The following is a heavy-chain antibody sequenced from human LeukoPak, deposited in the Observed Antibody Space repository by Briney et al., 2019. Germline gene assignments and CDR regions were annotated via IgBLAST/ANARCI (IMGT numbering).Heavy chain of an antibody. Sequence: SETLSLTCAVYGESFSGYYWTWIRQPPGKGLEWIGEVNHSGDTNYNPSLKGRVTISGDTSKNQFSLKMRSVTAADTAVYYCARAQGTVAIDYWGQGTLVTVSS. D-gene: IGHD5-12*01. CDR2: VNHSGDT. CDR3: ARAQGTVAIDY. CDR1: GESFSGYY. V-gene: IGHV4-34*01. J-gene: IGHJ4*02.